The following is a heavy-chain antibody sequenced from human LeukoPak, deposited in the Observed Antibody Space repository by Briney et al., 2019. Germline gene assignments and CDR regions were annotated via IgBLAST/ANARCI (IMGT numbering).Heavy chain of an antibody. Sequence: GGSLRLSCSASGFVFTIYTMYWVRQAPGKGPEYVSTISGSGNGFSIYYADSVNGRFTISRDNSKNTLYLQMNSLRAEDTAVYYCAKVGGGCSSTSCYPIPNFDYWGQGTLVTVSS. D-gene: IGHD2-2*01. V-gene: IGHV3-23*01. J-gene: IGHJ4*02. CDR3: AKVGGGCSSTSCYPIPNFDY. CDR2: ISGSGNGFSI. CDR1: GFVFTIYT.